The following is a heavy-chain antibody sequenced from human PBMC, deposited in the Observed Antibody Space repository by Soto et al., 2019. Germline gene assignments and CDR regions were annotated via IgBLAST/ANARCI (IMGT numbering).Heavy chain of an antibody. Sequence: GAAVKVSCKASGGTFSSYAISWVRQAPGQGLEWMGGIIPIFGTANYAQKFQGRVTITADESTSTAYMELSSLRSEGTAVYYCGHGIAARPHYYYYGMDVWGQGTTVTVSS. CDR1: GGTFSSYA. CDR2: IIPIFGTA. CDR3: GHGIAARPHYYYYGMDV. D-gene: IGHD6-6*01. V-gene: IGHV1-69*13. J-gene: IGHJ6*02.